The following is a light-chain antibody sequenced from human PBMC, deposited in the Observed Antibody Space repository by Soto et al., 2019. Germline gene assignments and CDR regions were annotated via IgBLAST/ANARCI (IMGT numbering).Light chain of an antibody. CDR2: GAS. J-gene: IGKJ1*01. CDR3: QQYGSSPRT. V-gene: IGKV3-20*01. CDR1: QSVSSN. Sequence: IVLTQSPGTLSLSPWERATLSCRASQSVSSNLAWYQQKPGQAPRLLIYGASSRATGIPDRFSGSGSGTDFTLTISRLEPEDFAVNYCQQYGSSPRTFGQGTKVDIK.